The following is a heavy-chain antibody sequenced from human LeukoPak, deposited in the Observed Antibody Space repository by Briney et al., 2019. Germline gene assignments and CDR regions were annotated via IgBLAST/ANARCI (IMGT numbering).Heavy chain of an antibody. CDR2: IYYSGST. V-gene: IGHV4-39*07. CDR1: GGSISSSNYY. Sequence: PSETLSLTSTVSGGSISSSNYYWAWIRQPPGTGLEWIGSIYYSGSTNYNPSLKSRVTISVDTSKNQFSLKLSSVTAADTAVYYCARDSGTTGEVKFDHWGQGTLVTVSS. D-gene: IGHD3-10*01. J-gene: IGHJ5*02. CDR3: ARDSGTTGEVKFDH.